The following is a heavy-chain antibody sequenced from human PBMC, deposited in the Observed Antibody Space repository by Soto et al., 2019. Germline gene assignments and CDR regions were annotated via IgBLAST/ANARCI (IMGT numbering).Heavy chain of an antibody. CDR3: ARRTRYYDILTGYYSFHY. Sequence: QLQLQESGPGLVKPSETLSLTCTVSGGSISGSSYYWGWIRQPPGKGLEWIGSIYYSGSTYYNPSLKSRVTISVDTSKNQFSLKLSSVTAADTAVYYCARRTRYYDILTGYYSFHYLGQGTLVTVSS. J-gene: IGHJ4*02. CDR1: GGSISGSSYY. CDR2: IYYSGST. D-gene: IGHD3-9*01. V-gene: IGHV4-39*01.